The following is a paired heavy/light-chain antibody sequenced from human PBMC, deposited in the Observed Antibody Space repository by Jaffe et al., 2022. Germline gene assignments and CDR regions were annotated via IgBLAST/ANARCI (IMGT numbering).Heavy chain of an antibody. J-gene: IGHJ6*03. V-gene: IGHV3-23*01. CDR3: AKDGVFGVIVIPISYYYYMDV. D-gene: IGHD3-3*01. CDR1: GFTFSRYA. Sequence: EVQLLESGGGLVQPGGSLRLSCAASGFTFSRYAMSWVRQAPGGGLERVSSISITGSDTYYADSVKGRFTISRDNFKNTLYLQMSSLRAEDTAVYYCAKDGVFGVIVIPISYYYYMDVWGKGTTVTVSS. CDR2: ISITGSDT.
Light chain of an antibody. CDR2: HVS. CDR3: GSYTTSSTLGV. CDR1: SSDIGSYNY. Sequence: QSALTQPASVSGSPGQSITISCTGTSSDIGSYNYVSWYQQHPGKAPKLMIYHVSNRPSGVSDRFSGSKSGNTASLTISGLQPEDEADYYCGSYTTSSTLGVFGGGTKLTVL. V-gene: IGLV2-14*03. J-gene: IGLJ3*02.